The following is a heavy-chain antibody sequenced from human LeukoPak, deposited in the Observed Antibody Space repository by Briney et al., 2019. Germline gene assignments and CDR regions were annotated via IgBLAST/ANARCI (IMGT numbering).Heavy chain of an antibody. V-gene: IGHV1-58*01. Sequence: GTSVKVSCKASGFTFTSSAVHWVRQARGQRLEWIGWIVVGSGNTNYAQKFQERVTITRDMSTSTAYMELTSLRSEDTAVYYCAAEYCSSTSCYGGAAYYYYGMDVWDQGTTVTVSS. J-gene: IGHJ6*02. D-gene: IGHD2-2*01. CDR1: GFTFTSSA. CDR3: AAEYCSSTSCYGGAAYYYYGMDV. CDR2: IVVGSGNT.